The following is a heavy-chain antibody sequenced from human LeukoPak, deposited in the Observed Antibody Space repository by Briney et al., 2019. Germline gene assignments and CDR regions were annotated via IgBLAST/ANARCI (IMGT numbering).Heavy chain of an antibody. V-gene: IGHV4-34*01. CDR3: ARGRLDYYYMDV. CDR1: GGSLSGYF. J-gene: IGHJ6*03. CDR2: IHHTGAT. D-gene: IGHD3-9*01. Sequence: SETLSLTCAVYGGSLSGYFWSWIRQPPGKGLEWIGEIHHTGATNYKQSLKSRVSISLDMSKNQLSLEMRSVTAADTAVYYCARGRLDYYYMDVWGRGTTVTVSS.